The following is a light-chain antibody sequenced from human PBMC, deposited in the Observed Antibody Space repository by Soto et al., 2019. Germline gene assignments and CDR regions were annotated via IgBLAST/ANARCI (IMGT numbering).Light chain of an antibody. V-gene: IGKV1-5*01. J-gene: IGKJ1*01. Sequence: DIHMTQSPSTLSAAVGDRVTITCRASQTISKWLGWYQQKPGQAPILLIYDASTEQSGVASIFSGSGSGTEFTLIISSLQPDDFTTYYRLQYNTYPCTFGQGTKVDIK. CDR2: DAS. CDR3: LQYNTYPCT. CDR1: QTISKW.